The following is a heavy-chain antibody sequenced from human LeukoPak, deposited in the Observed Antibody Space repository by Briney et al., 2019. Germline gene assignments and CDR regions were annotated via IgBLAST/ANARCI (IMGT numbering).Heavy chain of an antibody. CDR1: ESTFSSYA. V-gene: IGHV3-23*01. Sequence: GGSLRLSCAASESTFSSYALSWFRQAPGKGLEWFSSIRDSGGSTYYADSVKGRFTISRDNSKNTLYLQMNSLRAEDTAVYYCAKDGGYYDNSGYSYFDYWGQGTLVTVSS. D-gene: IGHD3-22*01. CDR2: IRDSGGST. CDR3: AKDGGYYDNSGYSYFDY. J-gene: IGHJ4*02.